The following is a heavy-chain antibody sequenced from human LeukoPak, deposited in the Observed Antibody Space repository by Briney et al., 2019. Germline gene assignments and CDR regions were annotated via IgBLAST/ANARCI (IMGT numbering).Heavy chain of an antibody. Sequence: GGSLRLSCAASGFTFSDYCMSWIRQAPGKGLEWVSYISSSGSTIYYADSVKGRFTISRDNAKNSLYLQMNSLRAEDTAVYYCARDCSGGSCLLGAYYYYYGMDVWGQGTTVTVSS. D-gene: IGHD2-15*01. CDR3: ARDCSGGSCLLGAYYYYYGMDV. CDR2: ISSSGSTI. V-gene: IGHV3-11*01. J-gene: IGHJ6*02. CDR1: GFTFSDYC.